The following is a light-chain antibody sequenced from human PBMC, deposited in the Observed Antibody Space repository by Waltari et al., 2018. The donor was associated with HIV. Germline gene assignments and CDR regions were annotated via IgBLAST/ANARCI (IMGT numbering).Light chain of an antibody. Sequence: QVVLTQSPSASASLGAPVKLTCTLSSGHSNYAIAWHQLQPGKGPRYLMKLNSDGSHTKGDGIPDRFSGSSSGAERYLTISSLQSEDEADYYCQTWGTGIRVFGGGTKLTVL. CDR3: QTWGTGIRV. CDR2: LNSDGSH. CDR1: SGHSNYA. V-gene: IGLV4-69*01. J-gene: IGLJ3*02.